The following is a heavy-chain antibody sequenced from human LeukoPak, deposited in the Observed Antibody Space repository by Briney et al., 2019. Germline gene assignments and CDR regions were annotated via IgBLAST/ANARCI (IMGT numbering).Heavy chain of an antibody. CDR2: FDPEDGET. CDR3: ATDLRAVAGYYYHGMDV. D-gene: IGHD6-19*01. CDR1: GYTLTELS. J-gene: IGHJ6*02. Sequence: ASVKVSCKVSGYTLTELSMHWVRQAPGKGLEWMGGFDPEDGETIYAQKFQGRVTMTEDTSTDTAYMELSSLRSEDTAVYYCATDLRAVAGYYYHGMDVWGQGTTVTVSS. V-gene: IGHV1-24*01.